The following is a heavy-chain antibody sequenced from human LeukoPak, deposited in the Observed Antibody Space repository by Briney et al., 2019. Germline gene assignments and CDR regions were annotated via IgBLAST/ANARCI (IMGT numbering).Heavy chain of an antibody. CDR3: ARESVDYYDSSGYLRYFDY. Sequence: SETLSLTCTVSGGSISSYYWSWIRQHPGKGLEWIGYIYYSGSTYYNPSLKSRVTISVDTSKNQFSLKLSSVTAADTAVYYCARESVDYYDSSGYLRYFDYWGQGTLVTVSS. CDR2: IYYSGST. J-gene: IGHJ4*02. V-gene: IGHV4-59*06. D-gene: IGHD3-22*01. CDR1: GGSISSYY.